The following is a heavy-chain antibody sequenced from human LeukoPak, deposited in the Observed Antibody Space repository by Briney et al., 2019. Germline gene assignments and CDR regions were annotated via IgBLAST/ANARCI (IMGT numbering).Heavy chain of an antibody. D-gene: IGHD5-18*01. CDR3: AHQNADTTIVPDS. CDR1: GFSLTTSGLG. V-gene: IGHV2-5*01. Sequence: SGPTLVKPTQTLTLTCTISGFSLTTSGLGVGWIRQPPGKALEWLELFDCTDDKTYRLSLDSSLNITKDTSKNQVVLTMTKMDPVDTATYFCAHQNADTTIVPDSWGQGTLVIVSS. CDR2: FDCTDDK. J-gene: IGHJ4*02.